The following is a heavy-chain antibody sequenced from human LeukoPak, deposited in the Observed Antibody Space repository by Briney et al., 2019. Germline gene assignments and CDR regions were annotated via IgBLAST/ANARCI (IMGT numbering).Heavy chain of an antibody. V-gene: IGHV1-58*02. Sequence: SVKVSCKASGYTFTGYYMQWVRQARGQRLEWIGWIVVGSGNTNYAQKFQERVTITRDMSTSTAYMELSSLRSEDTAVYYCAAALLPDSAFDIWGQGTMVTVSS. D-gene: IGHD3-3*01. J-gene: IGHJ3*02. CDR2: IVVGSGNT. CDR1: GYTFTGYY. CDR3: AAALLPDSAFDI.